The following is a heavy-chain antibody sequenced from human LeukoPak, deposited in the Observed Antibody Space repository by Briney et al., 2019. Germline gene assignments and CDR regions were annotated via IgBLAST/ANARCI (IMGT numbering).Heavy chain of an antibody. CDR3: ARHPTYYYDSSGYSEYYFDY. Sequence: SETLSLTCAVYGGSFSGYYWSWIRQPPGKGLEWIGEINHSGSTNYNPSLKSRVTISVDTSKNQFSLKLSSVTAADTAVYYRARHPTYYYDSSGYSEYYFDYWGQGTLVTVSS. D-gene: IGHD3-22*01. CDR2: INHSGST. J-gene: IGHJ4*02. V-gene: IGHV4-34*01. CDR1: GGSFSGYY.